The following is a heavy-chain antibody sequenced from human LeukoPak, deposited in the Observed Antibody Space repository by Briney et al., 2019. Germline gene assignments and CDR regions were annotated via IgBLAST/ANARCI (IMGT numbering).Heavy chain of an antibody. J-gene: IGHJ6*03. CDR1: GGSISSYY. Sequence: SETLSLTCTVSGGSISSYYWSWIRQPAGKGLEWIGRIYTSGSTNYNPSLKSRVTMSVDTSKNQFSQKLSSVTAADTAVYYCARVRRHYYDSSGYQGYYYYMDVWGKGTTVTVSS. D-gene: IGHD3-22*01. V-gene: IGHV4-4*07. CDR2: IYTSGST. CDR3: ARVRRHYYDSSGYQGYYYYMDV.